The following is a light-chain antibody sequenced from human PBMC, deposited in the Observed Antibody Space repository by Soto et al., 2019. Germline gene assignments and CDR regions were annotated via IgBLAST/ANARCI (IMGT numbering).Light chain of an antibody. CDR2: DAS. CDR3: EQYGGSPLT. Sequence: EIVLTQSPGTLSLSSGERATLSCRASQTINDRHLAWYQQKPGQAPRLLIYDASSRATGVPDRFSGSGSGTDFTLTIARLEPEDFAVYSCEQYGGSPLTFGQGTKVEIK. J-gene: IGKJ1*01. CDR1: QTINDRH. V-gene: IGKV3-20*01.